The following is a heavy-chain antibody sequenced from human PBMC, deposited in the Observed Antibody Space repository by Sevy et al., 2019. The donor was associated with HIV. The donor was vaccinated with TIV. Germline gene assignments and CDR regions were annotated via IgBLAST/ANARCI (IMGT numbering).Heavy chain of an antibody. V-gene: IGHV3-66*02. CDR1: GFTVINNY. J-gene: IGHJ6*03. CDR2: IHSGGST. CDR3: ARDAVLHTAKEDYYYMDV. Sequence: GGSLRLSCAASGFTVINNYMTWLRQAPGKGLEWVSVIHSGGSTNYEDSMKGRFTISKANSKNTLYLQMNSLRTEDTAEDYCARDAVLHTAKEDYYYMDVWGKGTTVTVSS. D-gene: IGHD1-26*01.